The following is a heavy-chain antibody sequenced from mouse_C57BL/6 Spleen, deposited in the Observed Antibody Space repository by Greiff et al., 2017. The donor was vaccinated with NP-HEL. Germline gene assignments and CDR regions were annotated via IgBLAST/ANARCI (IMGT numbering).Heavy chain of an antibody. Sequence: VKLQQSGAELARPGASVKLSCKASGYTFTSYGISWVKQRTGQGLEWIGEIYPRSGNTYYNEKFKGKATLTADKSSSTAYIELRSLTSEDSAVYFCAGGYDVFAYWGQGTLVTVSA. CDR1: GYTFTSYG. J-gene: IGHJ3*01. CDR2: IYPRSGNT. CDR3: AGGYDVFAY. D-gene: IGHD2-2*01. V-gene: IGHV1-81*01.